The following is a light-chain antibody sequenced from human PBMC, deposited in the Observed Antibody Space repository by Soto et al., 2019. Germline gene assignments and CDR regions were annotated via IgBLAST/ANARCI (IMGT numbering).Light chain of an antibody. CDR1: SSNIGAHYD. CDR2: GNS. Sequence: QSVLTQPPSVSGAPGQRVTISCTGSSSNIGAHYDVHWYQQLPGTAPKLLIYGNSNRPSGVPDRFSGSKSGTSASLAITGLQAEDEADYYCSLYISGSTYVFGTGTKLTVL. V-gene: IGLV1-40*01. CDR3: SLYISGSTYV. J-gene: IGLJ1*01.